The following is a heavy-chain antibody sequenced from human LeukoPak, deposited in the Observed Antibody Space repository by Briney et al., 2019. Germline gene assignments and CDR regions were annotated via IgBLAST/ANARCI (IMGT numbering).Heavy chain of an antibody. CDR1: GFTFSSYG. Sequence: PGGSLRLSCAASGFTFSSYGMSWVRQAPGKGLEWVANIKQDGSEKYYVDSVEGRFTISRDNAKNSLYLQMNSLRAEDTAVYYCAKADYYDSSGYFTWGQGTLVTVSS. D-gene: IGHD3-22*01. CDR3: AKADYYDSSGYFT. CDR2: IKQDGSEK. J-gene: IGHJ5*02. V-gene: IGHV3-7*03.